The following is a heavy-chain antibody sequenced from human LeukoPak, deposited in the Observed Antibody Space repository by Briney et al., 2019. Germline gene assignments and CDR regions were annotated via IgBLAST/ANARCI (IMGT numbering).Heavy chain of an antibody. V-gene: IGHV3-30-3*01. CDR2: ISYDGSNK. J-gene: IGHJ6*02. CDR1: GFTFSSYA. Sequence: GGSLRLSCAASGFTFSSYAMHWVRQAPGKGLEWVAVISYDGSNKYYADSVKGRFTISRDNSKNTLYLQMNSLRAEDTVVYYCAKDLGYLSFYHHGMDVWGQGTTVTVSS. D-gene: IGHD2/OR15-2a*01. CDR3: AKDLGYLSFYHHGMDV.